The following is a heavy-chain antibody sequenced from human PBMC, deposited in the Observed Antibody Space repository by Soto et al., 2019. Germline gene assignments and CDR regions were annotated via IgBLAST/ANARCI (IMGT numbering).Heavy chain of an antibody. CDR3: ARVSNSFDY. D-gene: IGHD4-4*01. CDR2: ISYDGSNK. V-gene: IGHV3-30-3*01. J-gene: IGHJ4*02. CDR1: GFTFSSYA. Sequence: QVQLVESGGGVVQPGRSLRLSCAASGFTFSSYAMHWVRQAPGKGLEWVAVISYDGSNKYYADSVKGRFTISRDNSKNTLYLQMNSLRAEDTAVYYCARVSNSFDYWGQGTLVTVSS.